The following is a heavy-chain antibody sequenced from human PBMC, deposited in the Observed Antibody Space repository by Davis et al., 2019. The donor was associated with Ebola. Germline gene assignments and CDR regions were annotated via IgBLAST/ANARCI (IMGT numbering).Heavy chain of an antibody. CDR3: ARQAAVAVHTSRGAFDY. CDR2: IYYSGST. V-gene: IGHV4-61*01. Sequence: PSETLSLTCTVSGGSVSSGSYYWSWIRQPPGKGLEWIGYIYYSGSTNYNPSLKSRVTISVDTSKNQFSLKLSSVTAADTAVYYCARQAAVAVHTSRGAFDYWGQGTLVTVSS. CDR1: GGSVSSGSYY. J-gene: IGHJ4*02. D-gene: IGHD6-19*01.